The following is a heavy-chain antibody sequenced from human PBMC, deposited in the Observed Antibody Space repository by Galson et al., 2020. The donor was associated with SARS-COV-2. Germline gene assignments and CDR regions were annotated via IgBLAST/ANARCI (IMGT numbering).Heavy chain of an antibody. D-gene: IGHD1-20*01. CDR1: GDSLSSNSAA. J-gene: IGHJ2*01. CDR2: AFYRAKSYN. V-gene: IGHV6-1*01. Sequence: SQTLSLTCAISGDSLSSNSAAWNWIRQSPARGLEWLGRAFYRAKSYNESAVSVTGRITLRPDASKNQFSLHLSSVTPEDTAVYYCARDTYKSWYFDVWGRGTLVTVSA. CDR3: ARDTYKSWYFDV.